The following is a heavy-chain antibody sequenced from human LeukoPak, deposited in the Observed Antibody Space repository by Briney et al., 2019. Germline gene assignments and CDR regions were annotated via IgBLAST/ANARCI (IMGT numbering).Heavy chain of an antibody. V-gene: IGHV4-30-2*01. D-gene: IGHD4-11*01. CDR2: IYHSGST. J-gene: IGHJ5*02. Sequence: SETLSLTCTVSGGSISSAGYYWSWIRQPPGKGLEWIGYIYHSGSTYYNPSLKSRVTISVDRSKNQFSLKLSSVTAADTAVYYCAKQTTYNWFDPWGQGTLVTVSS. CDR1: GGSISSAGYY. CDR3: AKQTTYNWFDP.